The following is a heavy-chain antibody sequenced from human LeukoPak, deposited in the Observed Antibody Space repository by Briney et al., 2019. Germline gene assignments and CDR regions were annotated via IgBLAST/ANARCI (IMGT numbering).Heavy chain of an antibody. D-gene: IGHD5-24*01. CDR2: FSYSGNT. CDR1: GGSISSSGYY. V-gene: IGHV4-39*01. J-gene: IGHJ4*02. Sequence: SETLSLTCTVSGGSISSSGYYWGWIRQPPGKGLEWIGSFSYSGNTYYNPSLRSRVTISVDTSKNQFSLKLRSVTAADTAVYYCARLEMATINFDEWGQGTLVTVSS. CDR3: ARLEMATINFDE.